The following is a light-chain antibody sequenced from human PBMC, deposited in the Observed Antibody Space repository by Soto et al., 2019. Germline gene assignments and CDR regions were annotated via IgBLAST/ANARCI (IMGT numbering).Light chain of an antibody. V-gene: IGLV2-14*01. J-gene: IGLJ1*01. Sequence: QSVLTQLRSVSGSPGQSVTISCTGTSSDVGGYDYVSWYQLHPGKAPKLMIFEVSNRPSGVSYRFSGSKSGNTASLTISGLQAEDEADYFCSSYSISTAYLFGTGTKV. CDR1: SSDVGGYDY. CDR2: EVS. CDR3: SSYSISTAYL.